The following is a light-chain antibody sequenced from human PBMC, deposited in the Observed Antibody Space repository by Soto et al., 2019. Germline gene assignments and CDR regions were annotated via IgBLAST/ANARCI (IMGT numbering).Light chain of an antibody. CDR3: SSYTIYSTLLL. CDR1: SSDIGGYKY. J-gene: IGLJ2*01. V-gene: IGLV2-14*01. Sequence: QSALTQPASVSGSPGQSITISCTGTSSDIGGYKYVSWYQQHPGKAPKLIIYEVTNRPSGVSDRFSGSKSGNTASLTISGLQAEDEADYYCSSYTIYSTLLLFGGGTKLTVL. CDR2: EVT.